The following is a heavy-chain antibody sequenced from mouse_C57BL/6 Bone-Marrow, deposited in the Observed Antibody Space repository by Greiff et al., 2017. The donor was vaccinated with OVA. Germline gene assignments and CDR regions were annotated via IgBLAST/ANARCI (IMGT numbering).Heavy chain of an antibody. J-gene: IGHJ4*01. CDR3: ARNDYDGYYAMDY. V-gene: IGHV5-16*01. Sequence: EVHLVESEGGLVQPGSSMKLSCTASGFTFSDYYMAWVRQVPEKGLEWVANINYDGSSTYYLDSLKSRFIISRDNAKNILYLQMSSLKSEDTATYYCARNDYDGYYAMDYWGQGTSVTVSS. CDR2: INYDGSST. CDR1: GFTFSDYY. D-gene: IGHD2-4*01.